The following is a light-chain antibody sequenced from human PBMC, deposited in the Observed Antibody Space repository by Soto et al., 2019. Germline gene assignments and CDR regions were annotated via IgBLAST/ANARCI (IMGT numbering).Light chain of an antibody. CDR2: GAS. CDR3: QQYGSSPPIT. V-gene: IGKV3-20*01. CDR1: QSVSSSY. J-gene: IGKJ5*01. Sequence: EIVLTQSPGTLSLSPGERATLSCRASQSVSSSYLAWYQQKPGQAPRLLIYGASSRATGIPDRFSGSGSGTGFTLIISRLEPEDFAVYYWQQYGSSPPITLGQGTRLEIK.